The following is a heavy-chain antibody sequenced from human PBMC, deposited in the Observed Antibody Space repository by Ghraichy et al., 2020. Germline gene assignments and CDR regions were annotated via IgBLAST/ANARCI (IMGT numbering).Heavy chain of an antibody. J-gene: IGHJ6*02. D-gene: IGHD3-16*01. V-gene: IGHV4-59*01. CDR1: GDSLSSDY. Sequence: LNISCTVSGDSLSSDYWSWIRQPPGKGLECIAYTYYTGSTHYNPSLKSRITISVDRSKNQISLRLRSVTAADTGVYYCARGVSVKYYGMDVWGQGTTVAVSS. CDR3: ARGVSVKYYGMDV. CDR2: TYYTGST.